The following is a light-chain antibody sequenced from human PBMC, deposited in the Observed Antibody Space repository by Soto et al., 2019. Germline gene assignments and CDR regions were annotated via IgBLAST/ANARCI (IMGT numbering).Light chain of an antibody. J-gene: IGKJ5*01. V-gene: IGKV3-15*01. CDR3: KQSYSTPLT. CDR1: QSVGIN. Sequence: EIVMAQSPDTLSVSPGERATLSCRASQSVGINLAWYQQKPGQAPRILIYGAYTRATGVQARFSGSGSGTDFTLTIRSLQPEDFATYYCKQSYSTPLTFGQGTRLEIK. CDR2: GAY.